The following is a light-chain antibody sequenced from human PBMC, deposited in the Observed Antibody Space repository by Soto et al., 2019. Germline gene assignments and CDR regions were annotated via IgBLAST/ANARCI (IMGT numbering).Light chain of an antibody. CDR3: QQYVSSPWA. J-gene: IGKJ1*01. Sequence: ESVEAQARGTLALSARERATVSCRSSQSVTNSFLAWYQQKPGQAPRLLIYGASRRPTGIPDRFTGSGSGTDFTLTISRLEPEDFAVYYCQQYVSSPWALGQGTKVDI. CDR2: GAS. V-gene: IGKV3-20*01. CDR1: QSVTNSF.